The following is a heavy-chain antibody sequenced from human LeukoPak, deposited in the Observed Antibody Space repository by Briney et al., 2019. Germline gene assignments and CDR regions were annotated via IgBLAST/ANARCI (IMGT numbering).Heavy chain of an antibody. CDR3: ARWGREISDDAFDI. V-gene: IGHV3-20*01. CDR1: GFTFDDYG. D-gene: IGHD1-26*01. CDR2: INWNGGST. J-gene: IGHJ3*02. Sequence: GGSLRLSCAASGFTFDDYGMSWVRQAAGKGLEWVSGINWNGGSTGYADSVKGRFTISRDNAKNSLYLRMNSLRAEDTALYHCARWGREISDDAFDIWGQGTMVTVSS.